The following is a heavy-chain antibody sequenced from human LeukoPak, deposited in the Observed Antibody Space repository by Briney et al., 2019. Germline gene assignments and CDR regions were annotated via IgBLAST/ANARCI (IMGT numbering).Heavy chain of an antibody. V-gene: IGHV4-34*01. CDR3: ARSEDDSSGYYHATFDY. CDR2: INHSGST. CDR1: GGSFSGYY. J-gene: IGHJ4*02. D-gene: IGHD3-22*01. Sequence: SETLSLTCAVYGGSFSGYYWSWIRQPPGKGLEWIGEINHSGSTKYNPSLKSRVTISVDTSKNQFSLKLSSVTAADTAVYYCARSEDDSSGYYHATFDYWGQGTLVTVSS.